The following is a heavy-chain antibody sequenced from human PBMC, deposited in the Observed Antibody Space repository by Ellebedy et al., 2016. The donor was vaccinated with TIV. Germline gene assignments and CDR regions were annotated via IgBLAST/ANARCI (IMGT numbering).Heavy chain of an antibody. Sequence: AASVKVSCKASGHTFTTLLINWARQAPGQGLEWMGWVNTNTGITTSAKGFTGRFVFSSDTSVNTASLQINSRRAEDTAAYYCAVRPSDTSGYCGCWGQGTLVSVSS. CDR2: VNTNTGIT. D-gene: IGHD3-22*01. J-gene: IGHJ4*02. CDR1: GHTFTTLL. V-gene: IGHV7-4-1*02. CDR3: AVRPSDTSGYCGC.